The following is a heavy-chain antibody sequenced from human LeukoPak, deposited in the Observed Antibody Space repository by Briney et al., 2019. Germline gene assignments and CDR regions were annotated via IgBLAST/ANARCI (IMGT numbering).Heavy chain of an antibody. J-gene: IGHJ4*02. CDR1: GYTFTSYG. D-gene: IGHD6-6*01. CDR2: INPTGGST. CDR3: ARTAARRFDY. V-gene: IGHV1-46*01. Sequence: ASVMVSCKASGYTFTSYGISWVRQAPGQGLEWMGIINPTGGSTTYAQKFQGRVTMTRDTSTSTVYMELSSLRSDDTAVYYCARTAARRFDYWGQGTLVTVSS.